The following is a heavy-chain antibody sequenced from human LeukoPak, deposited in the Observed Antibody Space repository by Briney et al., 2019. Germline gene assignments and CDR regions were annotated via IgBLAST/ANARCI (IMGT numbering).Heavy chain of an antibody. D-gene: IGHD6-13*01. CDR2: IYTSGST. CDR1: GGSISSYY. J-gene: IGHJ4*02. V-gene: IGHV4-4*07. Sequence: SETLSLTCTVSGGSISSYYWSWIRQPAGQGLEWIGRIYTSGSTNYNPSLKRRVTMSVDTSKNQFSLKLSSVTAANTAVYYCARLGGIGPIYSSSWSLPFDYWGQGTLVTVSS. CDR3: ARLGGIGPIYSSSWSLPFDY.